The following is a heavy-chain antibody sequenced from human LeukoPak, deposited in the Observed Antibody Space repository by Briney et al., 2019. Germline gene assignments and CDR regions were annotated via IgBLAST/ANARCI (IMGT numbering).Heavy chain of an antibody. Sequence: GGALRLSCAASGFSVRSNYIRWVRQAPGKGLEWVSMIYSDGSIFHADSVKGRFTMSRDSPRNTLDLQMNSLRVEDTAVYFCARDRRRLRGMNGDGDAFDIWGQGTMVTVSS. CDR2: IYSDGSI. J-gene: IGHJ3*02. D-gene: IGHD1-1*01. CDR3: ARDRRRLRGMNGDGDAFDI. V-gene: IGHV3-53*01. CDR1: GFSVRSNY.